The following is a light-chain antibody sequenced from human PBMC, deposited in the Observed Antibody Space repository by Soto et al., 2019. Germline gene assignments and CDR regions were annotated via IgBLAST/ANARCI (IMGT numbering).Light chain of an antibody. CDR2: GAS. V-gene: IGKV3-15*01. CDR3: QQYNNWPPWT. J-gene: IGKJ1*01. Sequence: IVRSQSPSTLSVSPGERATLFCRSNQSVSSNLAWYQQKPGQAPRLLIYGASTRATGIPARFSGSGSGTEFTLTISSLQSEDFAVYYCQQYNNWPPWTFGQGTKVDIK. CDR1: QSVSSN.